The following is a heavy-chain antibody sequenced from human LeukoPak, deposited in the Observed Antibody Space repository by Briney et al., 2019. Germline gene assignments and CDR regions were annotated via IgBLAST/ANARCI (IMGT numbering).Heavy chain of an antibody. V-gene: IGHV3-23*01. D-gene: IGHD2-21*02. CDR3: AERDKYFFEY. CDR2: IGSTGGT. CDR1: GFTFSIYA. J-gene: IGHJ4*02. Sequence: PGGSLRLSCAASGFTFSIYAMGWVRQAPGKGLEWVSTIGSTGGTYYADSVKGRFTISRDSSKNTLYLQMNSLRADDTAVYFCAERDKYFFEYWGQGNLVTVSS.